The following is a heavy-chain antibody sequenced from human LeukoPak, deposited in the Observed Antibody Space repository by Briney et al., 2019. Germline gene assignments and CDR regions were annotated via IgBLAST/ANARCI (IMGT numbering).Heavy chain of an antibody. J-gene: IGHJ4*02. D-gene: IGHD5-24*01. CDR2: ISGSGGST. CDR1: GFTPSNYG. Sequence: GGSLRLSCAASGFTPSNYGMSWVRQAPGKGREWVSAISGSGGSTYYADSVKGRFTISRDNTKNTLYLQMNRLRAEDTAVYYCSKGWSGYNSLNPYDYWGQGTLVTASS. CDR3: SKGWSGYNSLNPYDY. V-gene: IGHV3-23*01.